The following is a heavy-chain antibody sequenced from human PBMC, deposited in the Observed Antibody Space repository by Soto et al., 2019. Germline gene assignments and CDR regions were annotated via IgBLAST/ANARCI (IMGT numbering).Heavy chain of an antibody. Sequence: GASVKVSCKASGYTFSNYGVNWVRQAPGQGLEWLGYIMAYNNNPHYAQKFEGRVTMTADTSTSTAFLELRSLTSDDTAVYYCARGGMGKSYWTLDSWGQGTQVTVSS. V-gene: IGHV1-18*01. CDR3: ARGGMGKSYWTLDS. J-gene: IGHJ4*02. CDR2: IMAYNNNP. CDR1: GYTFSNYG. D-gene: IGHD1-1*01.